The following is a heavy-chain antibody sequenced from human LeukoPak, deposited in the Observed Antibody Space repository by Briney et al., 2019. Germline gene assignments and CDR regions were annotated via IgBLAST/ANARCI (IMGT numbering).Heavy chain of an antibody. CDR2: IIPIFGTA. J-gene: IGHJ4*02. CDR1: GGTFSSYA. V-gene: IGHV1-69*05. Sequence: ASVKVSCKASGGTFSSYAISWVRQAPGQGLEWMGGIIPIFGTANYAQKFQGRVTITTDESTSTAYMELSSLRSEDTAVYYCAGGTTQRYCSSTRCYRLDYWGQGTLVTVSS. D-gene: IGHD2-2*01. CDR3: AGGTTQRYCSSTRCYRLDY.